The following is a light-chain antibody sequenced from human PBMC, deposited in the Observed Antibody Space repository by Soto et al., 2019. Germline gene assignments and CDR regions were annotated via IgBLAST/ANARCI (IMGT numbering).Light chain of an antibody. CDR1: QTISSS. CDR2: DAS. V-gene: IGKV1-5*01. Sequence: EIQMTQSPPTLSASIGERVIITCRASQTISSSLAWYQQKPGQAPKLLNYDASSLESGVPSRFSGSGSGTEFTLTISSLQPDDFATYYCHQYKSYSPYTFGQGTKLEIK. J-gene: IGKJ2*01. CDR3: HQYKSYSPYT.